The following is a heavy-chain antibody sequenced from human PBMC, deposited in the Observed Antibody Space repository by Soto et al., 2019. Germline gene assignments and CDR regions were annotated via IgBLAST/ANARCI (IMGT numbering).Heavy chain of an antibody. CDR1: GFTFSGSA. D-gene: IGHD4-17*01. Sequence: GGSLRLSCAASGFTFSGSAMHWVRQAPGKGLEWVGRIRSKANSYATAYAASVKGRFTISRDDSKNTAYLQMNSLKTEDTAVYYCTRHAGHGESVNYDYWGQGTLVTVSS. CDR3: TRHAGHGESVNYDY. J-gene: IGHJ4*02. CDR2: IRSKANSYAT. V-gene: IGHV3-73*01.